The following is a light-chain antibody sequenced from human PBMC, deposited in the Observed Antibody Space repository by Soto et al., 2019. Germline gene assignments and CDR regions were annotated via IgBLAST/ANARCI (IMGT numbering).Light chain of an antibody. V-gene: IGKV1-39*01. Sequence: DIQMTQSPASLSASIGDRVSISCRASQTVATFLNWYQQKPGKVPQLLIYAASTLQSGVPSRFSGSGSGTDFTLVISSLQRDDFGTNSCQQRLSTPYTFGQGTKVDIK. CDR3: QQRLSTPYT. CDR2: AAS. CDR1: QTVATF. J-gene: IGKJ2*01.